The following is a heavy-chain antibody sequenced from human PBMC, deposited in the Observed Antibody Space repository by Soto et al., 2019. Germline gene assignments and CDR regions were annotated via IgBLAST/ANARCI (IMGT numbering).Heavy chain of an antibody. CDR1: GGTFSSHT. Sequence: QDQLVQSGAEVKKPGSSVKVSCKASGGTFSSHTLSWVRQAPGQGLEWMGRIIPALGTATYAQKFHGRVTITADESATTVYMELNSLRSEDTAVYYCARPDFGDYWYFDLWGRGTLVTVSS. J-gene: IGHJ2*01. CDR2: IIPALGTA. CDR3: ARPDFGDYWYFDL. V-gene: IGHV1-69*08. D-gene: IGHD4-17*01.